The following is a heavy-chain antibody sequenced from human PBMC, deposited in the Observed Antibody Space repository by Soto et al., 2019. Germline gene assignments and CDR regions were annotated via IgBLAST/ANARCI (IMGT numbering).Heavy chain of an antibody. Sequence: SETLSLTCTVSGGSISSGGYYWSWIRQHPGKGLEWIGYIYYSGSTYYNPSLKSRVTISVDTSKNQFSLKLSSVTAADTAVYYCARCLNIVVVVAATHVFDFWGQGTMVTGSS. J-gene: IGHJ3*01. D-gene: IGHD2-15*01. CDR2: IYYSGST. V-gene: IGHV4-31*03. CDR1: GGSISSGGYY. CDR3: ARCLNIVVVVAATHVFDF.